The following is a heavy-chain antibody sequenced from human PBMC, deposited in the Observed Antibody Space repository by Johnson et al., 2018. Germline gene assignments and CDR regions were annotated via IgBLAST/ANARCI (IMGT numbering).Heavy chain of an antibody. CDR3: SIDLGLTTKGGKGLDV. V-gene: IGHV4-59*01. CDR2: IYYSGST. J-gene: IGHJ6*02. Sequence: QVQLQESGPGLVKPSETRSLTCIVSGGSISSSYWNWVRQPPGKGLEWIGYIYYSGSTTYNPSLKSRVTIPVDTSKSQFSLKLTSVTAADTAVYYCSIDLGLTTKGGKGLDVWGQGTTVTVSS. CDR1: GGSISSSY. D-gene: IGHD4/OR15-4a*01.